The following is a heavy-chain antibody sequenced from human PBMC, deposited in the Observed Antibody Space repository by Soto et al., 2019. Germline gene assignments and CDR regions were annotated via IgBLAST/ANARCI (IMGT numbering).Heavy chain of an antibody. J-gene: IGHJ4*02. CDR2: MNTNTGNT. V-gene: IGHV1-8*01. CDR3: ARVVRVFGGHAGY. CDR1: GYTFTEFD. D-gene: IGHD3-3*01. Sequence: QVLLVQYGADVKKPGASVKVSCKTSGYTFTEFDINWVRQAPGQGLEWMGWMNTNTGNTGYAQKFQGRVTMTRDTSISTAYMELRRLRSEATAGYYCARVVRVFGGHAGYGGQGDLVTGSS.